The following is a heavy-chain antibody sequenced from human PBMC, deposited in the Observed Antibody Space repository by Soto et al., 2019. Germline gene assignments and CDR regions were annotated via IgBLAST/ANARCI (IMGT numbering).Heavy chain of an antibody. J-gene: IGHJ4*02. D-gene: IGHD3-22*01. CDR3: TRVLSSGYYYDLYDY. CDR2: IRSKANSYAT. CDR1: GFTFSGSA. Sequence: GGSLRLSCAASGFTFSGSAMHWVRQASGKGLEWVGRIRSKANSYATAYAASVKGRFTISRDDSKNTAYLQMNSLKTEDTAVYYCTRVLSSGYYYDLYDYWGQGTLVTVSS. V-gene: IGHV3-73*01.